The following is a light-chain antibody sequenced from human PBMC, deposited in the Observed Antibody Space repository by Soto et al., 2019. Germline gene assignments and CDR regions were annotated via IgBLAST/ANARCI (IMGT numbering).Light chain of an antibody. CDR2: EVS. J-gene: IGKJ4*01. CDR1: QSLLFFNGITY. V-gene: IGKV2-30*01. Sequence: EVVLTQSPLSLPVTVGQPATVSCRSSQSLLFFNGITYLTWFHQRPGQPPRRLISEVSNRDSGVPDRFSGSGSGTDFTLEIRRVEAEDVGLFYCVQGTHWPLTFGGGTRVEIK. CDR3: VQGTHWPLT.